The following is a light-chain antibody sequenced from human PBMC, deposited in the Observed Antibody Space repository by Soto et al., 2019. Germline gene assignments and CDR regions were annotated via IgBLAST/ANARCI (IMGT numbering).Light chain of an antibody. CDR2: GAS. V-gene: IGKV3D-15*01. Sequence: EIAMTQSPVTLSASPGERVTLSCRASRSVNINLAWYQQRPGQAPRVLIYGASNRASGIPDRFSGSGSGTDFTLTISSLEPDDFALYYCQQYKDWPPLTFGGGTRVEIK. CDR1: RSVNIN. CDR3: QQYKDWPPLT. J-gene: IGKJ4*01.